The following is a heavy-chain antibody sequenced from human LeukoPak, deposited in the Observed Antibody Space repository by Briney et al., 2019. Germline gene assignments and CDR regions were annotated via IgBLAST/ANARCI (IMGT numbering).Heavy chain of an antibody. J-gene: IGHJ4*02. D-gene: IGHD3-9*01. Sequence: GGSLRLSCAASGFIFSDYGMHWVRQAPGKGLEWVAVIWNNGNNRYADSVRGRFTISRDDSKNTLYLQMNSLRAEDTAVYYCAKDPFIFDWLRPRVSFDYWGQGTLVTVSS. CDR1: GFIFSDYG. CDR2: IWNNGNNR. CDR3: AKDPFIFDWLRPRVSFDY. V-gene: IGHV3-33*06.